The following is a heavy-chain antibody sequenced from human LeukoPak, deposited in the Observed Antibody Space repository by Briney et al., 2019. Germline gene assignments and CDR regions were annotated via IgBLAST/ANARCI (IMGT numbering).Heavy chain of an antibody. CDR1: GFTFDDYA. V-gene: IGHV3-9*01. J-gene: IGHJ4*02. CDR2: ISWNSGSI. CDR3: ARGGPMVAAAADY. Sequence: GGSLRLSCAASGFTFDDYAMHWVRQAPGKGLEWVSGISWNSGSIGYADSVKGRFTISRDNAKNSLYLQMNSLRAEDTAVYYCARGGPMVAAAADYWGQGTLVTVSS. D-gene: IGHD6-13*01.